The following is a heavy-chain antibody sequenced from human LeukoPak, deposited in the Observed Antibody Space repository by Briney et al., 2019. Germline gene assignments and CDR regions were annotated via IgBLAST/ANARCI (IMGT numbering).Heavy chain of an antibody. J-gene: IGHJ4*02. CDR1: GGSISSGSYY. V-gene: IGHV4-61*02. Sequence: SETLSLTCTVSGGSISSGSYYWSWIRQPAGKGLEWIGRIYTSGSTNYNPSLKSRVTISVDTSKNQFSLKLSSVTAADTAVYYCTRAPGDSGSYKYWGQGTLVTVSS. D-gene: IGHD1-26*01. CDR2: IYTSGST. CDR3: TRAPGDSGSYKY.